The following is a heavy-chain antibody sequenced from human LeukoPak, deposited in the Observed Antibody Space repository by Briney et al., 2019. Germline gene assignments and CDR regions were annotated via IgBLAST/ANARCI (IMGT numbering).Heavy chain of an antibody. CDR3: ARGARYYYDSSGSGPRHFDY. CDR1: GGSISSYY. D-gene: IGHD3-22*01. J-gene: IGHJ4*02. Sequence: SETLSLTCTVSGGSISSYYWSRIRQPPGKGLEWIGYIYYSGNTNYNPSLRSRVTISVDTSKNQVSLKLSSVTAADTAVYYCARGARYYYDSSGSGPRHFDYWGQGTLVAVSS. V-gene: IGHV4-59*01. CDR2: IYYSGNT.